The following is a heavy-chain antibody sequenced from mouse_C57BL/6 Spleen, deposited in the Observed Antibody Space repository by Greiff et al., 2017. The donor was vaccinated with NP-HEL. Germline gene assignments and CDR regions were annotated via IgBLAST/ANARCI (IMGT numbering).Heavy chain of an antibody. V-gene: IGHV14-4*01. CDR2: IDPENGDT. CDR3: TSYYRNVY. J-gene: IGHJ2*01. CDR1: GFNIKDDY. Sequence: VQLQQSGAELVRPGASVKLSCTASGFNIKDDYMHWVKQRPEQGLEWIGWIDPENGDTEYASKFQGKATITADTSSNTAYLQLSSLTSEDTAVYYCTSYYRNVYWGQGTTLTVSS. D-gene: IGHD2-10*01.